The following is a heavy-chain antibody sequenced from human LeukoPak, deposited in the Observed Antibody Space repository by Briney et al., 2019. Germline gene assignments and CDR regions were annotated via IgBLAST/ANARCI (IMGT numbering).Heavy chain of an antibody. CDR3: ARSEEEYSSSSWVNWFDP. CDR2: IYHSGST. J-gene: IGHJ5*02. Sequence: PSGTLSLTCAVSGGSISSSNWWSWVRQPPGKGLEWIGEIYHSGSTNYNPSLKSQVTISVDKSKNQFSLKLSSVTAADTAVYYCARSEEEYSSSSWVNWFDPWGQGTLVTVSS. V-gene: IGHV4-4*02. D-gene: IGHD6-6*01. CDR1: GGSISSSNW.